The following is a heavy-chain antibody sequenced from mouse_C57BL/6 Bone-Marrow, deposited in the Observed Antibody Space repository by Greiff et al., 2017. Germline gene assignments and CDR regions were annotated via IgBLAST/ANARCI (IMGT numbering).Heavy chain of an antibody. CDR3: ARGYYALGFDY. Sequence: VQLQQSGAELVRPGSSVKLSCKASGYTFTSYWMDWVKQRPGQGLEWIGNIYPSDSETHYNQKFKDKATLTVDKSSSTAYMQLSSLTSEDSAVYYCARGYYALGFDYWGQGTTLTVSS. CDR1: GYTFTSYW. D-gene: IGHD1-1*01. CDR2: IYPSDSET. J-gene: IGHJ2*01. V-gene: IGHV1-61*01.